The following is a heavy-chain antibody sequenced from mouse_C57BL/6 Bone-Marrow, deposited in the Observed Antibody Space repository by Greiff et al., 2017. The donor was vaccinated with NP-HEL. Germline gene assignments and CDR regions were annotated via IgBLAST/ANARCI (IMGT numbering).Heavy chain of an antibody. J-gene: IGHJ2*01. CDR3: AREWGLLSDY. Sequence: VKLMESGAELARPGASVKLSCKASGYTFTSYGISWVKQRTGQGLEWIGEIYPRSGITYYNEKFKGKATLTADKSSSTAYMELRSLTSEDSAVYFCAREWGLLSDYWGQGTTLTVSS. CDR2: IYPRSGIT. CDR1: GYTFTSYG. V-gene: IGHV1-81*01. D-gene: IGHD1-1*02.